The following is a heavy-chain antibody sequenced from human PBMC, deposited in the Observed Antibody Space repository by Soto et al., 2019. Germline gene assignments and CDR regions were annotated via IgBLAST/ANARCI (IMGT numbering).Heavy chain of an antibody. V-gene: IGHV5-51*01. CDR3: ARHVPDYYYDSSGGFDY. CDR2: IYPGDSDT. J-gene: IGHJ4*02. Sequence: GESLKISCKGSGYIFTSYWIGWVRQMPGKGLEWMGIIYPGDSDTRYSPSFQGQVTISADKSISTAYLQWSSLKASDTAMYYCARHVPDYYYDSSGGFDYWGQGTLVTVSS. D-gene: IGHD3-22*01. CDR1: GYIFTSYW.